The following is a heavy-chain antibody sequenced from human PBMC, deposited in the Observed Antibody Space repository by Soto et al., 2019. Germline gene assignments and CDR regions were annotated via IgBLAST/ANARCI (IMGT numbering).Heavy chain of an antibody. J-gene: IGHJ6*02. V-gene: IGHV3-21*06. CDR3: ARDDYGPYHFYGLDV. CDR2: ISSTSNYI. Sequence: GGSLRLSCAASGFTFSSYSVTWVRQAPGKGLEWVSSISSTSNYIYYASSVRGRFTISRDNAKNSLYLEMDSLGAEDTAIYYCARDDYGPYHFYGLDVWGQGTTVTVSS. D-gene: IGHD3-10*01. CDR1: GFTFSSYS.